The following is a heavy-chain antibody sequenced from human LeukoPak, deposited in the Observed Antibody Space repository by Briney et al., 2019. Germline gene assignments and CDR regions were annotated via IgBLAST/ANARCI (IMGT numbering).Heavy chain of an antibody. D-gene: IGHD1-26*01. Sequence: GGSLRLSCAASGFTFSSYEMNWVRQAPGKGLEWVSYISSSGSTIYYADSVKGRFTISRDNAKNSLYLQMNSLRAEDTAVYYCARPGIVGVNDAFDIWGQGTMVTVSS. CDR3: ARPGIVGVNDAFDI. CDR1: GFTFSSYE. CDR2: ISSSGSTI. J-gene: IGHJ3*02. V-gene: IGHV3-48*03.